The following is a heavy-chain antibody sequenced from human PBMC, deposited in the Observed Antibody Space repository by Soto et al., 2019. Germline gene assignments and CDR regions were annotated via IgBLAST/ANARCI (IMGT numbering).Heavy chain of an antibody. CDR3: ARDREAVAYFDY. V-gene: IGHV3-21*01. CDR2: ISSSSSYI. J-gene: IGHJ4*02. Sequence: PEGSLRLSCAASGFTFRSFTMNWVRQAPGKGLEWVSSISSSSSYIYYADSVKGRFTISRDNAKNSLHLQMNSLRAEDTAVYYCARDREAVAYFDYWGQGTLVTVSS. D-gene: IGHD6-19*01. CDR1: GFTFRSFT.